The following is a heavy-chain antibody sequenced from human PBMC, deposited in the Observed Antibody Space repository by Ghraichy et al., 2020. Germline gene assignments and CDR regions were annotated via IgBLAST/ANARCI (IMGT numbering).Heavy chain of an antibody. V-gene: IGHV6-1*01. D-gene: IGHD6-13*01. J-gene: IGHJ4*02. CDR3: ARIKAALFDY. Sequence: TRAAGDWSRQSPSRGLEGLGRTYYRSKWYNDYAVSVKSRITISPDTSKNQFSLQLNSVTPEDTAVYYCARIKAALFDYWGQGTLVTVSS. CDR1: TRAA. CDR2: TYYRSKWYN.